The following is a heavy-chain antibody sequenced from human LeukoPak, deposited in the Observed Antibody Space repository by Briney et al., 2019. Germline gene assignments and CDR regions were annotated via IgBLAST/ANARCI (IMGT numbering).Heavy chain of an antibody. Sequence: SVKVSCKASGGTFSSYAISWVRQAPGQGLEWMGGIIPIFGTANYAQKFQGRVTITADESTSTAYMELGSLRSEDTAVYYCASYSSSWDTNFDYWGQGTLVTVSS. CDR1: GGTFSSYA. CDR3: ASYSSSWDTNFDY. V-gene: IGHV1-69*13. J-gene: IGHJ4*02. D-gene: IGHD6-13*01. CDR2: IIPIFGTA.